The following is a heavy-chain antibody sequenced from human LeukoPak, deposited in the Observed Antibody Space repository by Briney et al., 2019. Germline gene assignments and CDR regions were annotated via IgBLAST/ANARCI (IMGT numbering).Heavy chain of an antibody. D-gene: IGHD3-10*01. J-gene: IGHJ6*03. CDR1: GITFRSYA. V-gene: IGHV3-23*01. Sequence: GGSLILSCAASGITFRSYAMSWVRQAPGKGLEWVSAISGSGGDTYYADSVKGRFTISRDNSKNTLYLQMNSLRAEDTAVYYCAKGGEATVLLWFGGRENYMDVWGKGTTVTVSS. CDR2: ISGSGGDT. CDR3: AKGGEATVLLWFGGRENYMDV.